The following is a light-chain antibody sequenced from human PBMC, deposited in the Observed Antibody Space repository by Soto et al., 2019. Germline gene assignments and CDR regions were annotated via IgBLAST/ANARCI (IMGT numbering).Light chain of an antibody. V-gene: IGKV3-15*01. CDR2: GAS. J-gene: IGKJ3*01. Sequence: EIVMTQSPATLSVSPGERATLSCRASQSVSSNLAWYQQKPGQAPRLLIYGASTRATCIPARFSGSGSGTEFTLTISRLQSGDFAVYYCQQSNNWYFTFGPGTKGDIK. CDR1: QSVSSN. CDR3: QQSNNWYFT.